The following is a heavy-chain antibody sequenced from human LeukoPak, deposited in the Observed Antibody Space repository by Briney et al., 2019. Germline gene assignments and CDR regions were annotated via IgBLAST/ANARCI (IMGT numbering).Heavy chain of an antibody. D-gene: IGHD2-15*01. Sequence: SETLSLTCAVYGGSFSGYYWSWIRQPPGKGLEWIGEINHSGSTNYNPSLKSRVTISVDTSKNQFSLKLSSVTAADTAVYYCARNSRFCSGGSCSKSFDYWGQGTLVTVSS. CDR1: GGSFSGYY. CDR2: INHSGST. CDR3: ARNSRFCSGGSCSKSFDY. J-gene: IGHJ4*02. V-gene: IGHV4-34*01.